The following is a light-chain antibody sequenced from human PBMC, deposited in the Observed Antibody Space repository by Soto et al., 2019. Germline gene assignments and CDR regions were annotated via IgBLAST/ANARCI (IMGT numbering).Light chain of an antibody. Sequence: DIQMXQSPSTLSAXVXDRVTITCXASQSISSWLAWYQQKPGKAPKLLIYDASSLESGVPSRFSGSGSGTEFTLTISSLQPDDFATYYCQQYNSYSPWTFGQGTKVEIK. CDR3: QQYNSYSPWT. CDR2: DAS. J-gene: IGKJ1*01. V-gene: IGKV1-5*01. CDR1: QSISSW.